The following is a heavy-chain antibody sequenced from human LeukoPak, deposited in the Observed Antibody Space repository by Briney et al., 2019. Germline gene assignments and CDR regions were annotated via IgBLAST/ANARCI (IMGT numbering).Heavy chain of an antibody. Sequence: GESLKISCKGSAYTFTNFWIGWVRQVPGKGLEWMGFIYPGDSYATYSPSFQGLVTISADKSISTAYLQWSSLKASDTAMYYCARLPGYCSGGSCYAEYYYYYYYMDVWGKGTTVTVSS. V-gene: IGHV5-51*01. CDR1: AYTFTNFW. CDR2: IYPGDSYA. D-gene: IGHD2-15*01. CDR3: ARLPGYCSGGSCYAEYYYYYYYMDV. J-gene: IGHJ6*03.